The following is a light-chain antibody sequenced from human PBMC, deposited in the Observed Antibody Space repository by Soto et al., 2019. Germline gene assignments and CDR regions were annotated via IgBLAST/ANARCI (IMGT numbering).Light chain of an antibody. CDR3: AAWDDTLNGLV. Sequence: QSVLTQPPSASGTPGQSDTISCSGSSSNIGSNYVYWYQQVPGTAPRLLMYRASQRPSGVPDRFSGSKSGTSASLAISGLRSEDEADYYCAAWDDTLNGLVFGGGTKLTVL. CDR1: SSNIGSNY. CDR2: RAS. V-gene: IGLV1-47*01. J-gene: IGLJ2*01.